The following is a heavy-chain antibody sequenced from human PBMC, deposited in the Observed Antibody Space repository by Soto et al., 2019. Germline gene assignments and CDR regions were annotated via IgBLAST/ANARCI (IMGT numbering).Heavy chain of an antibody. V-gene: IGHV4-34*01. J-gene: IGHJ4*02. D-gene: IGHD3-10*01. Sequence: PSETLSLTCAVYGGSFSGYYWSWIRQPPGKGLEWIGEINHSGSTNYNPSLKSRVTISVDTSKNQFSLKLSSVTAADTAVYYCARGQRSVYFGSGSRPRSVYFAYSGQGTLVTVSA. CDR2: INHSGST. CDR3: ARGQRSVYFGSGSRPRSVYFAY. CDR1: GGSFSGYY.